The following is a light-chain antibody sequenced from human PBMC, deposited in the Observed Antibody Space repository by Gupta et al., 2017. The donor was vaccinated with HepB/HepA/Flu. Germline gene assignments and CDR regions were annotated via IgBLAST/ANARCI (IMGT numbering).Light chain of an antibody. CDR3: QQYNNWPPWT. Sequence: EIVMTQSPATLSVSPGERATLSCRARQSVSSNLAWYQQKPGQAPRLLIYGASTRATGIPARFSGSGGGTEFTLTISSRQAEDFAVYYCQQYNNWPPWTFGQGTKVEIK. V-gene: IGKV3-15*01. CDR1: QSVSSN. CDR2: GAS. J-gene: IGKJ1*01.